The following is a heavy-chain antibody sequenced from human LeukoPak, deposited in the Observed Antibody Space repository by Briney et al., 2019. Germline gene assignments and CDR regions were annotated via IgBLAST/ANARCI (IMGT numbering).Heavy chain of an antibody. Sequence: GGSLRLSCAASGFTFSSYWMHWVRQAPGKGLVWVSRIDSDGSNTTYADSVKGRFTISRDNAKNTLYLQMNSLRAEDTAVYYCARVLPRTTCHAYWGQGTLVTVSS. V-gene: IGHV3-74*01. J-gene: IGHJ4*02. D-gene: IGHD2-2*01. CDR3: ARVLPRTTCHAY. CDR1: GFTFSSYW. CDR2: IDSDGSNT.